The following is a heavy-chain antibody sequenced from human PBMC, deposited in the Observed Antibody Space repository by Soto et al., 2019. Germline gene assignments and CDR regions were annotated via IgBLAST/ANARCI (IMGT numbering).Heavy chain of an antibody. CDR2: IVVGSGHT. V-gene: IGHV1-58*02. CDR3: AATTWMQASHYAMDV. CDR1: GFTVTSSG. J-gene: IGHJ6*02. D-gene: IGHD5-18*01. Sequence: HMQLVQSGPEVRKPGTSVKVSCRASGFTVTSSGMQWVRQARRQRLEGIGWIVVGSGHTHYAQKFQESVTISRDMSTSTAYMELSSLTSEDTAVYYCAATTWMQASHYAMDVWGQGNTVTVSS.